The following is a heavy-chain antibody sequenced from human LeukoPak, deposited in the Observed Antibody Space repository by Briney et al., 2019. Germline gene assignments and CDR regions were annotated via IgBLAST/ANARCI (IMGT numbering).Heavy chain of an antibody. CDR2: ISSSSSSK. Sequence: GGSLRLSCAASGFTFSGYSMNWVRQAPGKGLEWVSYISSSSSSKYYADSVKGRFTVSRDSARNSLYLQMDSLRAEDTAVYYCARVGDRGLRYGWFDPWGQGTLVTVSS. J-gene: IGHJ5*02. V-gene: IGHV3-48*01. CDR3: ARVGDRGLRYGWFDP. CDR1: GFTFSGYS. D-gene: IGHD4-17*01.